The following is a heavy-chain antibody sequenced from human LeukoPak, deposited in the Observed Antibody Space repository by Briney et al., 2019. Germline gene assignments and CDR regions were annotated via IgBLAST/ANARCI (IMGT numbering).Heavy chain of an antibody. CDR1: GGSIISDGYY. D-gene: IGHD3-16*01. CDR2: IYYSGST. Sequence: TSETLSLTCTVSGGSIISDGYYWTWIRQRPEKGVEWIGNIYYSGSTYYNPSLKSRVSISLDTSQNQCSLKLTSLTAADTAVYYCARDMITILEGSRAFDYWGQGTLVTVSS. J-gene: IGHJ4*02. V-gene: IGHV4-31*03. CDR3: ARDMITILEGSRAFDY.